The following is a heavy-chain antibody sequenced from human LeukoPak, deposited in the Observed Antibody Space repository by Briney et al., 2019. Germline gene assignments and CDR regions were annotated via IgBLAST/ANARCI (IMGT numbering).Heavy chain of an antibody. CDR1: GFTVSSNY. Sequence: GGSLGLSCAASGFTVSSNYMSWVRQAPGKGLEWVSVIYSGGSTYYADSVKGRFTISRDNSKNTLYLQMNSLRAEDTAVYYCAREGRLHHDHYLDYWGQGTLVTVSS. CDR3: AREGRLHHDHYLDY. V-gene: IGHV3-53*01. CDR2: IYSGGST. J-gene: IGHJ4*02. D-gene: IGHD6-25*01.